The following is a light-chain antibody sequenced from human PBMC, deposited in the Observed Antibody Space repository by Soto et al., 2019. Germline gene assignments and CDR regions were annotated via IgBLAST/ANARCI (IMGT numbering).Light chain of an antibody. Sequence: DIQMTQSPSTLSASVGDRVTITCRPSQSVNRWLAWYQQKPGKAPKLLIYEASSLESGVPSRFGGSGSGTEFTLTISSLQPDDVAIYYCEQYNSYSWTFGQGTKVDIK. J-gene: IGKJ1*01. CDR2: EAS. CDR3: EQYNSYSWT. CDR1: QSVNRW. V-gene: IGKV1-5*03.